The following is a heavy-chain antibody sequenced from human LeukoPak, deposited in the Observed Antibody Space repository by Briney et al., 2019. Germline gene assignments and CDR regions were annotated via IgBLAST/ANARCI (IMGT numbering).Heavy chain of an antibody. D-gene: IGHD2-2*01. Sequence: SVTVSCKASGGTFSSYAISWVRQAPGQGLEWMGGIIPIFGTANYAQKFQGRVTITADESTSTAYMELSSLRSEDTAVYYCARGKLCSSTSCYAPYYYYGMDVWGQGTTVTVSS. J-gene: IGHJ6*02. CDR1: GGTFSSYA. CDR3: ARGKLCSSTSCYAPYYYYGMDV. CDR2: IIPIFGTA. V-gene: IGHV1-69*13.